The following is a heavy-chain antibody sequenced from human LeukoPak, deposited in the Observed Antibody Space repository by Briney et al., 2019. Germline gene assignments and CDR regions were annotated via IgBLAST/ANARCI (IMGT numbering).Heavy chain of an antibody. V-gene: IGHV3-48*03. D-gene: IGHD1-14*01. Sequence: PGGSLRLSCAASGFTFSSYEMNWVRQAPGEGPEWVAYIKSSGDKIYYADSVKGRFTISRDNAQNSLYLQMNSVRVEDTAIYYCARGSEGWFDPWGQGTLVTVSS. J-gene: IGHJ5*02. CDR3: ARGSEGWFDP. CDR2: IKSSGDKI. CDR1: GFTFSSYE.